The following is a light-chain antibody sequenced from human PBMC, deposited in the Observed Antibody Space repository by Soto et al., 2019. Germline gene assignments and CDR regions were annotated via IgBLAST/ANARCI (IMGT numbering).Light chain of an antibody. J-gene: IGKJ4*01. V-gene: IGKV3-15*01. CDR3: QQYNNWPPRT. CDR2: GPS. Sequence: IVMTQSPATLFVSPGAIATLXXRASQSVSSHLAWYQQKPGQHTRLXXYGPSTRATGIPARFSGSGSGTELTLTISSLQSEDFAVYYCQQYNNWPPRTFGGGTKVEI. CDR1: QSVSSH.